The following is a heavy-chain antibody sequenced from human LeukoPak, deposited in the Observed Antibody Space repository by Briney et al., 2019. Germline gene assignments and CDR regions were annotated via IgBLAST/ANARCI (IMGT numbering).Heavy chain of an antibody. CDR1: GGSISSSSYY. CDR3: ARGHRPRTVRSGFDY. Sequence: SETLSLTCTVSGGSISSSSYYWGWIRQPPGKGLEWIGSIYYSGSTYYNPSLKSRVTISVDTSKNQFSLKLSSVTAADTAVYYCARGHRPRTVRSGFDYWGQGTLVTVSS. J-gene: IGHJ4*02. D-gene: IGHD3-10*01. V-gene: IGHV4-39*01. CDR2: IYYSGST.